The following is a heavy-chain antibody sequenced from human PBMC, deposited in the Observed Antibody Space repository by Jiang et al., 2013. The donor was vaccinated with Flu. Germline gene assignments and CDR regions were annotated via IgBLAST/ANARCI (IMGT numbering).Heavy chain of an antibody. CDR2: IRPRDGET. Sequence: VQLVESGAELKKPGESLKISCKLSGYMINSHWIAWVRQIPGRGLEWMGIIRPRDGETRYSPSFQGRVTISADRSISTAYLHWSSLKAADSAIYFCARHGPGTDLYNYYGLDVWGQGTTVTVSS. CDR3: ARHGPGTDLYNYYGLDV. J-gene: IGHJ6*02. V-gene: IGHV5-51*01. CDR1: GYMINSHW.